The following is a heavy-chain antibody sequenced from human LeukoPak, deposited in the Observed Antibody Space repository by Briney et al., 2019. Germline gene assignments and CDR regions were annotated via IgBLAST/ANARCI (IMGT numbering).Heavy chain of an antibody. D-gene: IGHD5-18*01. CDR3: AREEGYIYGLFDC. CDR2: VSGGGGST. V-gene: IGHV3-23*01. Sequence: GGSLRLSCAASGFAFTDYGMSWVRQAPGKGPEWVSSVSGGGGSTYYADSVKGRFTISRDNSKNTLDLQMNSLRADYTAVYYCAREEGYIYGLFDCWGQGTLVTVSS. CDR1: GFAFTDYG. J-gene: IGHJ4*02.